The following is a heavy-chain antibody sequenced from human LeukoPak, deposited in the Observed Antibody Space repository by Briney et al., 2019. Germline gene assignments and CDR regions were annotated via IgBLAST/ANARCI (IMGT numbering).Heavy chain of an antibody. J-gene: IGHJ4*02. V-gene: IGHV1-8*01. CDR2: MNPNSGNT. Sequence: VKVSCKSSLYTFTSYDINGLRQATGQGREGMGWMNPNSGNTGYAQKFQGRVTMTRNTSISTAYMELSSLRSEDTAVYYCARGLSMILTLPLGYWGQGTLVTVSS. CDR1: LYTFTSYD. D-gene: IGHD5/OR15-5a*01. CDR3: ARGLSMILTLPLGY.